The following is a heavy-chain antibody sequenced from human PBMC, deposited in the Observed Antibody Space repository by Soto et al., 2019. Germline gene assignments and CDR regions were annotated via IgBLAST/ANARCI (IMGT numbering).Heavy chain of an antibody. D-gene: IGHD1-26*01. J-gene: IGHJ4*02. V-gene: IGHV3-30-3*01. CDR1: GFTFSSYA. CDR2: ISYDGSNK. Sequence: GGSLRLSCAASGFTFSSYAMHWVRQAPGKGLEWVAVISYDGSNKYYADSVKGRFTISRDNSKNTLYLQMNSLRAEDTAVYYYARTLNYGGYREYYFAYGGQGTLVTVSS. CDR3: ARTLNYGGYREYYFAY.